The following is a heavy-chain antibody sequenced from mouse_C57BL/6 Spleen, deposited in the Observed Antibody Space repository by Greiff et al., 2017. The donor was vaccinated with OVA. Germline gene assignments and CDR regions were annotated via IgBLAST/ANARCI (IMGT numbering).Heavy chain of an antibody. CDR2: IHPSDSDT. Sequence: QVQLQQPGAELVKPGASVKVSCKASGYTFTSYWMHWVKQRPGQGLEWIGRIHPSDSDTNYNQKFKGKATLTVDKSSSTAYMQLSSLTSEDSAVYYCAIGTHYYGSYYYAMDYWGQGTSVTVSS. CDR1: GYTFTSYW. J-gene: IGHJ4*01. D-gene: IGHD1-1*01. CDR3: AIGTHYYGSYYYAMDY. V-gene: IGHV1-74*01.